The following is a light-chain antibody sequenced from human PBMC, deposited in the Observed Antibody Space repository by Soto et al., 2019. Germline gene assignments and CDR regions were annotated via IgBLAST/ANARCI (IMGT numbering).Light chain of an antibody. CDR1: QAITNN. V-gene: IGKV1-9*01. J-gene: IGKJ4*01. Sequence: DIQLTQSPFFLSASVGDRVTITCRASQAITNNLAWYQQKPGKPPXXLIYQESTLKSGVPSRFSGSKSGTKFTLTIDSLQPEDFATYYCQQVKSYPRTFGGGTK. CDR2: QES. CDR3: QQVKSYPRT.